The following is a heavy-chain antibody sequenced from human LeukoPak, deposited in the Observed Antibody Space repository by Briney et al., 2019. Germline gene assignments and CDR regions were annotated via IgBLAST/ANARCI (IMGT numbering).Heavy chain of an antibody. V-gene: IGHV4-59*01. J-gene: IGHJ4*02. CDR2: VHYGGTA. CDR1: DGSITNYD. Sequence: SETLSLTCTVSDGSITNYDWSWVRQPPGKGLEFIGHVHYGGTANYNPSLRSRVTISIDTSKKHFFLKLKSVTAADTAVYYCARGYGDFRVEGRYFHSWGQGTLVTVSS. D-gene: IGHD4-17*01. CDR3: ARGYGDFRVEGRYFHS.